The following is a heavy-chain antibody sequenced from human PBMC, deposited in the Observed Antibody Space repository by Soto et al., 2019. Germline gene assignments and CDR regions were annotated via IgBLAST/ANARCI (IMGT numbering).Heavy chain of an antibody. CDR2: ISSSSSYI. J-gene: IGHJ3*02. CDR1: GFTFSSYS. D-gene: IGHD4-17*01. CDR3: ARSVWTTVTFDAFDI. Sequence: GGSLRLSCAASGFTFSSYSMNWVRQAPGKGLEWVSSISSSSSYIYYADSVKGRFTISRDNAKNSLYLQMNSLRAEDTAVYYCARSVWTTVTFDAFDIWGQGTMVTVSS. V-gene: IGHV3-21*01.